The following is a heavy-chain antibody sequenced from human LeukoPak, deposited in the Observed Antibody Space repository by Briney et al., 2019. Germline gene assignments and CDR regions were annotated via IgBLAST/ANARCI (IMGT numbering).Heavy chain of an antibody. CDR1: GYTFTGYY. J-gene: IGHJ5*02. CDR3: ARAGAVVDNWFDP. Sequence: GASVKVSCKASGYTFTGYYMHWVRQAPRQGLEWMGWISGYNGKTKYAQKLQDRVTMTTDTSTTTAYMELRSLTSDDTAVYYCARAGAVVDNWFDPWGQGTLVTVSS. V-gene: IGHV1-18*04. D-gene: IGHD2-15*01. CDR2: ISGYNGKT.